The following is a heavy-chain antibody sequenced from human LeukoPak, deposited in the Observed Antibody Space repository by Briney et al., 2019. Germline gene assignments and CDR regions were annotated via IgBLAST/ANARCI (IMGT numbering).Heavy chain of an antibody. D-gene: IGHD4-17*01. Sequence: PSETLSLTCTVSGGSISSSTYYWGWIRQPPGRGLEWIVSIYYSGSTYNNPSLKSRVTIFVDTSENQFSLRLSSVTATDTAVYYCARTYGDYDDAFDVWGQGTMVTVSS. V-gene: IGHV4-39*01. CDR1: GGSISSSTYY. J-gene: IGHJ3*01. CDR3: ARTYGDYDDAFDV. CDR2: IYYSGST.